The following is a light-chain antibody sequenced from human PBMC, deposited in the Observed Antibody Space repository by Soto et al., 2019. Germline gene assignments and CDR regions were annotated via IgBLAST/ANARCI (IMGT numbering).Light chain of an antibody. Sequence: EIVMTQSPATLSVSPGERATLSCRASQSVSSTLAWYQQKPGQAPRLLIYGAFIRATGIPARFSGSGSGTEFTLTISSLQSEDIAVYYCQQYNNWPFTFGPGTKVEIK. V-gene: IGKV3-15*01. CDR1: QSVSST. CDR2: GAF. J-gene: IGKJ3*01. CDR3: QQYNNWPFT.